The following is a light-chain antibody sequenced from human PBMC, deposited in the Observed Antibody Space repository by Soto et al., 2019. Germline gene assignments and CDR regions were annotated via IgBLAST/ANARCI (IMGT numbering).Light chain of an antibody. CDR3: CSSAPESTYV. CDR1: SSDVGAYNS. Sequence: QSVLARPASVSGSPGQSITISCTGTSSDVGAYNSVSWYQQHPHKAPQVIIYKGTQRPSGVSNRFSGSTSGNAASLTISGLQADDEADYFCCSSAPESTYVFGSGTKLTVL. J-gene: IGLJ1*01. CDR2: KGT. V-gene: IGLV2-23*01.